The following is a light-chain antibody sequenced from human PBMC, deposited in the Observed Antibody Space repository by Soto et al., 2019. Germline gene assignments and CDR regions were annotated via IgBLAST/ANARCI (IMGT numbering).Light chain of an antibody. CDR1: QDINNY. V-gene: IGKV1-33*01. CDR3: QQFKDLPLT. Sequence: DIRLTQSPSSLSASVGDRVTITCRASQDINNYLNWYQQRPGNAPKLLIYDASTLERGVPSRFSGSVHETDFNFTISSLQPEDIATYYCQQFKDLPLTFGGGTKVEIK. J-gene: IGKJ4*01. CDR2: DAS.